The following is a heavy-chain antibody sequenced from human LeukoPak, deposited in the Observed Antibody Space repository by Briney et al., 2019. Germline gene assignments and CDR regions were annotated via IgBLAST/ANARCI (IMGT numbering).Heavy chain of an antibody. J-gene: IGHJ4*02. V-gene: IGHV3-30-3*01. CDR2: ISYDGSNK. CDR3: ARDVNGYSSSWYTNYFDY. Sequence: GRSLRLSCAASGFTFSSYAMHWVRQAPGKGLEWVAVISYDGSNKYYADSVKGRFTISRDNSKNTLYLQMNSLRAEDTAVYYCARDVNGYSSSWYTNYFDYWGQGTLVTVSS. D-gene: IGHD6-13*01. CDR1: GFTFSSYA.